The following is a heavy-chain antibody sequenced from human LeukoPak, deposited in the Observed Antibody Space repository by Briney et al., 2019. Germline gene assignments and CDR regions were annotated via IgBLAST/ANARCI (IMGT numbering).Heavy chain of an antibody. V-gene: IGHV3-66*01. CDR3: AGNNPYYYDSSGYYGSHY. CDR2: IYSGGST. J-gene: IGHJ4*02. Sequence: AGSLTLSCAASGFTVSSNYMSWVRQAPGKGLEWVSVIYSGGSTYYADSMKGRFTISRDNSKNTLYLQMNSLRAEDTAVYYCAGNNPYYYDSSGYYGSHYWGQRTVVTVSS. CDR1: GFTVSSNY. D-gene: IGHD3-22*01.